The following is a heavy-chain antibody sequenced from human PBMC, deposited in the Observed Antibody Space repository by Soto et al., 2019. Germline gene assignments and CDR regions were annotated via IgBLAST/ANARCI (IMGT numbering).Heavy chain of an antibody. CDR3: AKDGSIQPSYYYGMDV. CDR1: GFTFSSYG. V-gene: IGHV3-30*18. CDR2: ISYDGSNK. J-gene: IGHJ6*02. Sequence: PGGSLRLSCAASGFTFSSYGMHWVRQAPGKGLEWVAVISYDGSNKYYADSVKGRFTISRDNSKNTLYLQMNSLRAEDTAVYYCAKDGSIQPSYYYGMDVWGQGTTVTVSS.